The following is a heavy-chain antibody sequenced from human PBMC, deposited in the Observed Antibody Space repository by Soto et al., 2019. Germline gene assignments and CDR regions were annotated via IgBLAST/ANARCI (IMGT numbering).Heavy chain of an antibody. J-gene: IGHJ5*02. V-gene: IGHV1-18*01. Sequence: ASVKVSCKASGYTFTSYGISWVRQAPGQGLEWMGWISAYNGNTNYAQKLQGRVTMTTDTSTSTAYMELRSLRSDDTAVYYCARDLGYYDSSGYYSFWFDPWGQGTLVTVS. CDR3: ARDLGYYDSSGYYSFWFDP. CDR1: GYTFTSYG. D-gene: IGHD3-22*01. CDR2: ISAYNGNT.